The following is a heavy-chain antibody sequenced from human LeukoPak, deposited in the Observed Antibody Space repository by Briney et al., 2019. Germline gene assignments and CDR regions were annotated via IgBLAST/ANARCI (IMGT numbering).Heavy chain of an antibody. CDR1: GYSFTDYY. CDR2: INPKSGDT. D-gene: IGHD3-10*01. J-gene: IGHJ4*02. CDR3: TRHNYQFDFDA. V-gene: IGHV1-2*02. Sequence: ASVKVSCMAYGYSFTDYYLHWMRQVPGQGLEWMGWINPKSGDTKYGQTLQGRVDMTRDTSISTIYMELNSLRSEDTAFYYCTRHNYQFDFDAWGQGTLVTVSS.